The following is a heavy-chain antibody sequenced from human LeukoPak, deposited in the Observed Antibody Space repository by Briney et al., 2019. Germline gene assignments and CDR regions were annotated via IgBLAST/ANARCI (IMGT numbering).Heavy chain of an antibody. CDR2: IYYSGST. CDR3: ARDRSGYYSWFDP. CDR1: GGSISGHY. J-gene: IGHJ5*02. Sequence: SETLSLTCTVSGGSISGHYWSWIRQPPGKGLEWIGYIYYSGSTNYNPSLKSRVTISVDTSKNQFSLKLSSVTAADTAVYYCARDRSGYYSWFDPWGQGTLVTVSS. V-gene: IGHV4-59*11. D-gene: IGHD3-3*01.